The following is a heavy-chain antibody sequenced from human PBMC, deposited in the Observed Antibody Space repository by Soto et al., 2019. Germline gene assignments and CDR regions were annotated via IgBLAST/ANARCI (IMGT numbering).Heavy chain of an antibody. J-gene: IGHJ6*02. CDR3: VLGMVSSQFYYYGMNF. CDR1: GYSFTSYW. Sequence: GESLKISCKGSGYSFTSYWIGWVRQMPGKGLEWMGIIYPGDSDTRYSPSFQGQVTISADKSISTAYLQWSSLKASDTAMYYCVLGMVSSQFYYYGMNFWGQGTRVTVS. CDR2: IYPGDSDT. V-gene: IGHV5-51*01. D-gene: IGHD5-18*01.